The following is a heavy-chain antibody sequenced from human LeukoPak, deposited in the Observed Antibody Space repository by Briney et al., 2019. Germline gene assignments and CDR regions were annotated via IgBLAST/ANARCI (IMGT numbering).Heavy chain of an antibody. D-gene: IGHD3-22*01. Sequence: PSETLSLTCAVYGGSFSGYYWSWIRQPPGKGLEWTGEINHSGSTNYNPSLKSRVTISVDTSKNQFSLKLSSVTAADTAVYYCARAAYYYDSSGYYPPYYYGMDVWGQGTTVTVSS. J-gene: IGHJ6*02. V-gene: IGHV4-34*01. CDR1: GGSFSGYY. CDR3: ARAAYYYDSSGYYPPYYYGMDV. CDR2: INHSGST.